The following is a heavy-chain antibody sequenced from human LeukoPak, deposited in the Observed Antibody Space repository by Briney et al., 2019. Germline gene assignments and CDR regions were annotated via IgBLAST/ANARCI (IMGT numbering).Heavy chain of an antibody. CDR3: ARRGGSSSRRSPIDY. J-gene: IGHJ4*02. CDR2: ISSSGSTI. CDR1: GFTFSSYE. V-gene: IGHV3-48*03. D-gene: IGHD6-6*01. Sequence: PGGSLRLSCAASGFTFSSYEMNWVRQAPGKGLEWVSYISSSGSTIYYADSVKGRFTISRDNAKNSLYLQMNGLRAEDTAVYYCARRGGSSSRRSPIDYWGQGTLVTVSS.